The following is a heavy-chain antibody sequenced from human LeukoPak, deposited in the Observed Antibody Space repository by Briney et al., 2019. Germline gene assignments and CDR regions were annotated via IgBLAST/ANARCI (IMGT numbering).Heavy chain of an antibody. D-gene: IGHD5-24*01. CDR3: ARDRGAYNPNHVLDY. V-gene: IGHV3-30*04. CDR2: LSHNGKNT. Sequence: GKSLRLSCAASGFIFSSYTVHWVRQAPGKGLECVAFLSHNGKNTYYADSVKGRFTISRDNSKNTLSLQMKNLRAEDTAVYYCARDRGAYNPNHVLDYWGQETLVTVSS. J-gene: IGHJ4*02. CDR1: GFIFSSYT.